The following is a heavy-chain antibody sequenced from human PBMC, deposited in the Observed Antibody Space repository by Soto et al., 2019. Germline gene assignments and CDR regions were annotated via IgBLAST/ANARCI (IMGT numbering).Heavy chain of an antibody. V-gene: IGHV4-34*01. D-gene: IGHD3-22*01. CDR1: GESFSGYY. CDR2: INHSGST. Sequence: PETLSLPCAVYGESFSGYYWSWIRQPPGKGLEWIGEINHSGSTNYNPSLKSPVTISVDTSKNQFSLKLRAVAAADTAVYYCARGPDDRSGANKGYYYDGVDVWGQGTTVTGSS. J-gene: IGHJ6*02. CDR3: ARGPDDRSGANKGYYYDGVDV.